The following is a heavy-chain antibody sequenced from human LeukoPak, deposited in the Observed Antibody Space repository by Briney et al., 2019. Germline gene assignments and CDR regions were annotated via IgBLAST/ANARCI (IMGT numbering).Heavy chain of an antibody. CDR1: GFTFSSYE. Sequence: PGGSLRLSCAASGFTFSSYEMNWVRQAPGKGPEWVSYISSSGSTIYYADSVKGRFTISRDNAKNSLYLQMNSLRAEDTAVYYCARLDIAAAGTEGNDYWGQGTLVTVSS. CDR2: ISSSGSTI. D-gene: IGHD6-13*01. J-gene: IGHJ4*02. V-gene: IGHV3-48*03. CDR3: ARLDIAAAGTEGNDY.